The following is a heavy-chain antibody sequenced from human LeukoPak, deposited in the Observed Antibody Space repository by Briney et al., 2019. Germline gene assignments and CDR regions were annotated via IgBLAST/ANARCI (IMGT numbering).Heavy chain of an antibody. CDR1: RYTFTSYA. D-gene: IGHD6-19*01. Sequence: GASVKVSCKASRYTFTSYAMNWVRQAPGQGLEWMGWINTNTGNPTYAQGFTGRFVFSLDTSVSTAYLQISSLKAEDTAVYYCAREIAVAGSWVFAFDIWGQGTMVTVSS. CDR3: AREIAVAGSWVFAFDI. J-gene: IGHJ3*02. CDR2: INTNTGNP. V-gene: IGHV7-4-1*02.